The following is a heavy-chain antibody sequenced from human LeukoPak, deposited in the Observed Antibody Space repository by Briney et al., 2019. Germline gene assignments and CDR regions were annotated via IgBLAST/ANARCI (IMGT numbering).Heavy chain of an antibody. Sequence: GGSLRLSCAASGFTFSSYAMHWVRQAPGKGLEWVAVISYDGSNKYYADSVKGRFTISRDNSKNTLYLQMNSLRAEDTAVYYCARDLPGDLQGAFDIWGQGTMVTVSS. CDR2: ISYDGSNK. D-gene: IGHD7-27*01. V-gene: IGHV3-30-3*01. CDR1: GFTFSSYA. CDR3: ARDLPGDLQGAFDI. J-gene: IGHJ3*02.